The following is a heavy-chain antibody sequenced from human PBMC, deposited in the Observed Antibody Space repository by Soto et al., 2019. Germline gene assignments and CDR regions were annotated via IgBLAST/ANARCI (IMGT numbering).Heavy chain of an antibody. V-gene: IGHV1-2*04. CDR3: ARGDSTDCSNGVCSFFYNHDMDV. Sequence: ASVKVSCKASGYSFTDYHIHWVRQAPGQGLEWLGRINPKSGGTSTAQKFQGWVTMTTDTSISAASMELTRLTSDDTAIYYCARGDSTDCSNGVCSFFYNHDMDVWGQGTTVTVSS. J-gene: IGHJ6*02. CDR2: INPKSGGT. D-gene: IGHD2-8*01. CDR1: GYSFTDYH.